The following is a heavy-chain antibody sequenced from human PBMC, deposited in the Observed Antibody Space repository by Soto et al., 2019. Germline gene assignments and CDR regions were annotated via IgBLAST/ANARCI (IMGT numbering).Heavy chain of an antibody. CDR2: INHSGST. V-gene: IGHV4-34*01. Sequence: QVQLQQWGAGLLKPSETLSLTCAVYGGSFSGYYWSWIRQPPGKGLEWIGEINHSGSTTYNPSLKSRVNISVDTSKNQFALKLSSVTAADTAVYYCARGTERVVAKSAVNFDYWGQGTLVTVSS. D-gene: IGHD2-15*01. CDR3: ARGTERVVAKSAVNFDY. CDR1: GGSFSGYY. J-gene: IGHJ4*02.